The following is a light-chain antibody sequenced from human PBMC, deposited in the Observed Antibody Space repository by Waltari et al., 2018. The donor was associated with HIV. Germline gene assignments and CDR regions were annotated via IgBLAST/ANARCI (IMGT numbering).Light chain of an antibody. CDR2: DDH. CDR3: ASWDDSVTGSNWV. CDR1: NSNIGRNT. Sequence: QSVLTQPPSASGTPGQRVFISCPGCNSNIGRNTVHWYQHLPGTAPKLLIYDDHMRPSGVPDRFSGSRSGTSASLAIGGLHSEDEAHYFCASWDDSVTGSNWVFGGGTRLTVL. V-gene: IGLV1-44*01. J-gene: IGLJ3*02.